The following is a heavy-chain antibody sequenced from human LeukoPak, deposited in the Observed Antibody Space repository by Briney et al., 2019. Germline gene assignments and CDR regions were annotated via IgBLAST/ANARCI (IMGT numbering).Heavy chain of an antibody. V-gene: IGHV3-23*01. CDR3: AKDGGDYYGSGSYPFDY. CDR2: ISGSGGST. D-gene: IGHD3-10*01. Sequence: PGGSLRPSCAASGFTFSSYAMSWVRQAPGKGLEWVSAISGSGGSTYYADSVKGRFTISRDNSKNTLYLQMNSLRAEDTAVYYCAKDGGDYYGSGSYPFDYWGQGTLVTVSS. J-gene: IGHJ4*02. CDR1: GFTFSSYA.